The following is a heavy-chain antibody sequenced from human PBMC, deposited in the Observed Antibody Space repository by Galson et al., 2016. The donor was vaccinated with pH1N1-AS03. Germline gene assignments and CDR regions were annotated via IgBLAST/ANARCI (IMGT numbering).Heavy chain of an antibody. CDR3: GKDRNDYRIHFFPGSDV. D-gene: IGHD1-1*01. J-gene: IGHJ6*02. CDR2: TSSSGGST. Sequence: LRLSCATSGFTFTDFAVSWVRQAPGRGLEWVPATSSSGGSTYYAETVKGWFTIPRDYSKNTVDLQMNSLRAEETAVYYCGKDRNDYRIHFFPGSDVWGHGTTVIVSS. CDR1: GFTFTDFA. V-gene: IGHV3-23*01.